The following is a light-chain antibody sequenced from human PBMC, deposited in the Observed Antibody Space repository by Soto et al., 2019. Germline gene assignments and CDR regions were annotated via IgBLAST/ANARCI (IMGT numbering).Light chain of an antibody. J-gene: IGLJ1*01. CDR1: SNDVGGYNY. CDR2: EVS. Sequence: QSVLTQPASVSGSPRQSITISCTGTSNDVGGYNYVSWYQQHPGKAPKLIIYEVSNRPSGVSDRFSGSKSGNTASLTISGLQAEDEADYYCSSYTSSTTLPYVFGTGTKVTVL. V-gene: IGLV2-14*01. CDR3: SSYTSSTTLPYV.